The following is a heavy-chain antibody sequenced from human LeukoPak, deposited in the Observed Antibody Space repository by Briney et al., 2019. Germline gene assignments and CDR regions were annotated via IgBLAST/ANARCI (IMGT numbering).Heavy chain of an antibody. CDR3: AKNSGSSGWPKIDY. D-gene: IGHD6-19*01. CDR2: ISGSGGST. Sequence: GGSLRLSCAASGFTFSSYAMSWVRQAPGKGLEWVLAISGSGGSTYYADSVKGRFTISRDNSKNTLYLQMNSLRAEDTAVYYCAKNSGSSGWPKIDYWGQGTLVTVSS. V-gene: IGHV3-23*01. J-gene: IGHJ4*02. CDR1: GFTFSSYA.